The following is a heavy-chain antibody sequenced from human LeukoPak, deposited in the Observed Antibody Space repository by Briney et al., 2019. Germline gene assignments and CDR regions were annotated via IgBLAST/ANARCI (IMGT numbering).Heavy chain of an antibody. V-gene: IGHV3-23*01. CDR2: ISSGGGST. J-gene: IGHJ4*02. D-gene: IGHD3-22*01. CDR1: GFAFSSYA. Sequence: GGSLRLSCAASGFAFSSYAMTWVRQGPGKGLEWVSGISSGGGSTFYADSVKGRFTISRDNSKNTLYLQMNSLRAEDTAVYYCARDRNGYYYDSSGGYYFDYWGQGTLVTVSS. CDR3: ARDRNGYYYDSSGGYYFDY.